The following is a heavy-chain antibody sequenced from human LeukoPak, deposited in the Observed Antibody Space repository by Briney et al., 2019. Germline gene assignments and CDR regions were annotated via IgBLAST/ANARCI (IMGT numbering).Heavy chain of an antibody. CDR3: ASYGIAAAGNEAFDI. CDR2: INHSGST. CDR1: GGSFSGYC. Sequence: PSETLSLTCAVYGGSFSGYCWSWIRQPPGKGLEWIGEINHSGSTNYNPSLKSRVTISVDTSKNQFSLKLSSVTAADTAVYYCASYGIAAAGNEAFDIWGQGTMVTVSS. J-gene: IGHJ3*02. V-gene: IGHV4-34*01. D-gene: IGHD6-13*01.